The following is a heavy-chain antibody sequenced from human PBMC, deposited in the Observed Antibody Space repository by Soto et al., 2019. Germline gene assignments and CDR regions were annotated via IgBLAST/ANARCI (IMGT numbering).Heavy chain of an antibody. J-gene: IGHJ6*02. CDR2: IIPIFGTA. V-gene: IGHV1-69*13. CDR1: GGTFSSYA. D-gene: IGHD3-22*01. Sequence: SVKVSCKASGGTFSSYAISWVRRAPGQGLEWMGGIIPIFGTANYAQKFQGRVTITADESTSTAYMELSSLRSEDTAVYYCARVVVAAPDYYYYYGMDVWGQGTTVTVSS. CDR3: ARVVVAAPDYYYYYGMDV.